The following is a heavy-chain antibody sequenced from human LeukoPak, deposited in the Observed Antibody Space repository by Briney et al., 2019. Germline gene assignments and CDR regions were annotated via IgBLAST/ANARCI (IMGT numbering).Heavy chain of an antibody. J-gene: IGHJ4*02. D-gene: IGHD3-9*01. CDR2: INHSGST. CDR1: GGSFSGYY. V-gene: IGHV4-34*01. CDR3: ARVYYDILTGSSHLDY. Sequence: SETLSLTCAVYGGSFSGYYWSWIRQPPGKGLEWIGEINHSGSTNYNPSLKSRVTISVDTSKNQFSLKLSSVTAADTAVYYCARVYYDILTGSSHLDYWGQGTLVTVSS.